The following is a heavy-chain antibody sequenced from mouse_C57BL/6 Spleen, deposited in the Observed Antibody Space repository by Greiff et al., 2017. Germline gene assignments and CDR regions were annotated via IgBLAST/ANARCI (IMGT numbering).Heavy chain of an antibody. D-gene: IGHD2-5*01. V-gene: IGHV1-18*01. CDR2: INPNNGGT. J-gene: IGHJ2*01. Sequence: VQLKESGPELVKPGASVKIPCKASGYTFTDYNMDWVKQSHGKSLEWIGDINPNNGGTIYNQKFKGKATLTVDKSSSTAYMELRSLTSEDTAVYYCARSPYYSNYNFDYWGQGTTLTVSS. CDR1: GYTFTDYN. CDR3: ARSPYYSNYNFDY.